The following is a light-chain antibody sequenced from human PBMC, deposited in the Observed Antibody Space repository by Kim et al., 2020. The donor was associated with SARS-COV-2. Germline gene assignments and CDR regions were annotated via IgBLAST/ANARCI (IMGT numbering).Light chain of an antibody. Sequence: IQLTQSPSSLSASVGDRVTITCRASHDISNFLAWYQQKPVKAPKLLIYAASTLQSGVTSKFSGSGSGTDFTLTISSLQPEDFATYYCQQHNNYPYTFGQVTKLEI. CDR3: QQHNNYPYT. V-gene: IGKV1-9*01. CDR2: AAS. CDR1: HDISNF. J-gene: IGKJ2*01.